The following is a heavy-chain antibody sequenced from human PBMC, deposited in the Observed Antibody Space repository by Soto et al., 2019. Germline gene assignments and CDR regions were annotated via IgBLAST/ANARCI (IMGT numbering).Heavy chain of an antibody. V-gene: IGHV3-23*01. Sequence: EVQLLESGGVLVQPGGSLRLSCAASGFTFSSYAMRWVRQAPGKGLEWVSAISGSGGSMYYADSVKGRFTISRDNSKNPLYLQMNSLRAEDTAVYYCARRCSGSYYDYWGQGTLVTVSS. CDR3: ARRCSGSYYDY. D-gene: IGHD1-26*01. CDR1: GFTFSSYA. J-gene: IGHJ4*02. CDR2: ISGSGGSM.